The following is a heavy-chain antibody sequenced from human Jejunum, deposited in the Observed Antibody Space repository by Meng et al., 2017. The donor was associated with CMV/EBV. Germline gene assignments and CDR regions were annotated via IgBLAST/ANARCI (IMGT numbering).Heavy chain of an antibody. V-gene: IGHV1-2*02. CDR3: ARGPWGFDL. J-gene: IGHJ4*02. CDR1: GYTFNHFY. CDR2: VNPNNGGT. Sequence: SGKASGYTFNHFYLHWVRQAPGQGLEWMGWVNPNNGGTDYAQKFQGRVIMTSDTSISTVYMELSRLTFDDTAVYYCARGPWGFDLWGQGTLVTVSS. D-gene: IGHD7-27*01.